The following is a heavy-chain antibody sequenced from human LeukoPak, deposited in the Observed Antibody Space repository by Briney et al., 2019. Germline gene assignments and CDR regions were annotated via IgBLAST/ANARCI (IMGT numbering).Heavy chain of an antibody. CDR2: INSDGSST. CDR1: GFTFSSYW. J-gene: IGHJ6*03. V-gene: IGHV3-74*01. CDR3: AKGGGYEAQYYYYYLDV. Sequence: HAGGSLRLSCAASGFTFSSYWMHWVRQAPGKGLVWVSRINSDGSSTSYADSVKGRFTISRDNAKNTLYLQMKSLRAEDTAVYYCAKGGGYEAQYYYYYLDVWGKGTTVTISS. D-gene: IGHD5-12*01.